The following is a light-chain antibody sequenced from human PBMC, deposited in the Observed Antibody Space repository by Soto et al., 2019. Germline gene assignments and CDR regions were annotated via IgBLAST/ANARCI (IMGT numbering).Light chain of an antibody. CDR3: QQRDRLTWK. CDR1: QSVNRY. Sequence: ITPYSAALAVAAQALSPRYCRASQSVNRYLVWYQQKPGQAPRLLMYDASKRATGIPARFSGSGSGTDFTLTISSLEPEDFAVYYCQQRDRLTWKFREGTKADI. V-gene: IGKV3-11*01. J-gene: IGKJ1*01. CDR2: DAS.